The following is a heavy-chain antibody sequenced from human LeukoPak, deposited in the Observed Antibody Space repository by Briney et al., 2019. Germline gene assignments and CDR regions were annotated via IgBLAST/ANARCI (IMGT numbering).Heavy chain of an antibody. CDR2: INHSGST. J-gene: IGHJ4*02. D-gene: IGHD5-18*01. V-gene: IGHV4-39*07. CDR3: ARGRRFYGYAPLFDY. CDR1: GGSISSSSYY. Sequence: SETLSLTCTVSGGSISSSSYYWGWIRQPPGKGLEWIGEINHSGSTNYNPSLKSRVTISVDTSKNQFSLKLSSVTAADTAVYYCARGRRFYGYAPLFDYWGQGTLVTVSS.